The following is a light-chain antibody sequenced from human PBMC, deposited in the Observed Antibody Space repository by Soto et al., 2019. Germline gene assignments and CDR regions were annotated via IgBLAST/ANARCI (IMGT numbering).Light chain of an antibody. CDR1: SSNIGAGYD. Sequence: QSVLTQPPSVSGAPGQRVTISCTGSSSNIGAGYDVHWYQQLPGTAHKLLIYGNNNRPSGVPDRFSGSKSGTSASLAITGLQAEDEADYYCQSYDSRLSGWVFGGGTKVTVL. V-gene: IGLV1-40*01. CDR2: GNN. CDR3: QSYDSRLSGWV. J-gene: IGLJ3*02.